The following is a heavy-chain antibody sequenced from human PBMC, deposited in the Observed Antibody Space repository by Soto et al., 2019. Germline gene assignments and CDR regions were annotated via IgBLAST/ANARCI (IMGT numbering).Heavy chain of an antibody. CDR2: IYYSGST. V-gene: IGHV4-31*03. CDR3: AREGIGGDYPYSYYYGMDV. D-gene: IGHD4-17*01. Sequence: QVQLQESGPGLVKPSQTLSLTCTVSGGSISSGGYYWSWIRQHPGKGLEWIGYIYYSGSTYYNPALKSGVTISVDKSKNHFSLKLSSVTAADTAVYYCAREGIGGDYPYSYYYGMDVWGQGTTVTVSS. CDR1: GGSISSGGYY. J-gene: IGHJ6*02.